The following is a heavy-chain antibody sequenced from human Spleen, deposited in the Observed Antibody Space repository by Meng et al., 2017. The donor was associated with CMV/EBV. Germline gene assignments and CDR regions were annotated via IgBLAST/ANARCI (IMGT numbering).Heavy chain of an antibody. V-gene: IGHV1-2*02. D-gene: IGHD5-18*01. CDR1: GYTFTGYY. CDR2: INPNSGAT. J-gene: IGHJ6*02. CDR3: ARDQLTAMVTYYYGMDV. Sequence: ASVKVSCKASGYTFTGYYIHWVRQAPGQGLEWMGWINPNSGATNYAQKFQGRVTMTRDTSISTAYMDLSRLRSDDTAVYYCARDQLTAMVTYYYGMDVWGQGTTVTVSS.